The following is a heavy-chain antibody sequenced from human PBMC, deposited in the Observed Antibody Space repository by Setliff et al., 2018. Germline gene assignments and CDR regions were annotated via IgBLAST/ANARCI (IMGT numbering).Heavy chain of an antibody. CDR1: GGTFSSYA. CDR2: IIPIFGTA. Sequence: GASVKVSCKASGGTFSSYAISWVRQAPGQGLEWMGGIIPIFGTANYAQKFQGRATITTDESTSTAYMELSSLRSEDTAVYYCARGYSGYDNPWTDYYGMDVWGQGTTVTVSS. J-gene: IGHJ6*02. V-gene: IGHV1-69*05. CDR3: ARGYSGYDNPWTDYYGMDV. D-gene: IGHD5-12*01.